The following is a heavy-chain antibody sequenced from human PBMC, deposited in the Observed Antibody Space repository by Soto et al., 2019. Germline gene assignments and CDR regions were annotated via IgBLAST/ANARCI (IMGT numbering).Heavy chain of an antibody. D-gene: IGHD3-10*01. CDR1: GFTFSNHG. V-gene: IGHV3-33*01. CDR2: IWYDGSRK. J-gene: IGHJ4*02. Sequence: QVQLVESGGGVVQPGRSLRLSCEASGFTFSNHGMHWVRQAPGKGLEWVAVIWYDGSRKYYGDSVKGRFIISRDNSKNTLHLQMDSLRAEDTAVYYCVRDMGMYYYGSGDYWGQGTLVTVSS. CDR3: VRDMGMYYYGSGDY.